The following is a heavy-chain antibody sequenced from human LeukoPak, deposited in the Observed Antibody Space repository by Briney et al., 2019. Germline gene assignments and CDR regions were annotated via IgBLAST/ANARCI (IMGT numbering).Heavy chain of an antibody. J-gene: IGHJ4*02. V-gene: IGHV4-39*01. CDR1: GGSISSSSYY. CDR3: ARSRIMWAARWPYYLDY. Sequence: SETLSLTCTVSGGSISSSSYYWGWIRQPPGKGLEWIGSIYYSGSTYYNPSLKSRVTISVDTSKNQFSLKLSSVTAADTAVYYCARSRIMWAARWPYYLDYWGQGTLVTVSS. CDR2: IYYSGST. D-gene: IGHD6-6*01.